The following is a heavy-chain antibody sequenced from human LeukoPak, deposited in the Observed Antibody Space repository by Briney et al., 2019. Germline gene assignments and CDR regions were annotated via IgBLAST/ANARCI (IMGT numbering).Heavy chain of an antibody. CDR1: GFTFSSYS. J-gene: IGHJ4*02. CDR2: ISSSSSYI. D-gene: IGHD4-17*01. CDR3: ARENDYGDYGTDY. Sequence: PGGSLRLSCAASGFTFSSYSMNWVRQAPGKGLEWVSSISSSSSYIYYADSVKGRFTISRDNAKNSLYLQMNSLRAEDTAVYHCARENDYGDYGTDYWGQGTLVTVSS. V-gene: IGHV3-21*01.